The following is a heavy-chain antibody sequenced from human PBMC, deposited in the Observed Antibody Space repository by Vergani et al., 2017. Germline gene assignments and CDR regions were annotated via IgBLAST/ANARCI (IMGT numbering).Heavy chain of an antibody. CDR2: INHSGST. CDR1: GGSFSGYY. Sequence: QVQLPQWGAGLLKPSETLSLTCAVYGGSFSGYYWSWIRQPPGKGLEWIGEINHSGSTNYNPSLKSRVTISVDTSKNQFSLKLSSVTAADTAVYYCARHRKQLWAYYFDYWGQGTLVTVSS. CDR3: ARHRKQLWAYYFDY. V-gene: IGHV4-34*01. D-gene: IGHD5-18*01. J-gene: IGHJ4*02.